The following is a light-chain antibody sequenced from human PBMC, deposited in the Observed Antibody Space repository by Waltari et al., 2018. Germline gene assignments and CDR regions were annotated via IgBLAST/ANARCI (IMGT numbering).Light chain of an antibody. CDR2: DTS. CDR3: QQYNNWPPLYT. V-gene: IGKV3-15*01. J-gene: IGKJ2*01. Sequence: EIVMTQSPATLSMSPGERATLSCRASQSISTNLAWYQQRPGQAPRLPIYDTSTRATGIPVKFSGSGSGTEFTLTISDLQPEDFAVYYCQQYNNWPPLYTFGQGTKLDTK. CDR1: QSISTN.